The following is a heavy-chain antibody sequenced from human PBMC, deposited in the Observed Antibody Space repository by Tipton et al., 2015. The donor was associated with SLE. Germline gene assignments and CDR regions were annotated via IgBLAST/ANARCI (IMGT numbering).Heavy chain of an antibody. V-gene: IGHV4-34*01. D-gene: IGHD6-6*01. CDR3: ARGRGSSLSGHY. CDR2: INHSGST. CDR1: GGSFSGYY. J-gene: IGHJ4*02. Sequence: TLSLTCAVYGGSFSGYYWSWIRQPPGKGLEWIGEINHSGSTSYNPSLKSRVTISVDTSKNQFSLKLSSVTAADTAVYYCARGRGSSLSGHYWGQGTLVTVSS.